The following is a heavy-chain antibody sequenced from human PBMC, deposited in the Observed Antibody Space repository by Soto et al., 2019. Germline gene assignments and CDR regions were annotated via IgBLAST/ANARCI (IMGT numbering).Heavy chain of an antibody. CDR3: ARGTSGYDYGLFDF. D-gene: IGHD5-12*01. CDR1: GYTFTKYG. Sequence: VQLVQSGGEVRKPGASVTVSCRASGYTFTKYGISWVRQAPGQGLEWMGWISADNDNTNYAQNLQGRVTMTTDTPTSTAYMQLRSLRSDDTAVYFCARGTSGYDYGLFDFWGQGTLVTVSS. CDR2: ISADNDNT. J-gene: IGHJ4*02. V-gene: IGHV1-18*01.